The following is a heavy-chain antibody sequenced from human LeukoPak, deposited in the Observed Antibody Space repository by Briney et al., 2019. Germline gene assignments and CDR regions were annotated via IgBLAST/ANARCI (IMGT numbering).Heavy chain of an antibody. CDR1: GGSISSGGYS. J-gene: IGHJ3*02. CDR2: IYHSGST. CDR3: AREKGSLVAFDI. Sequence: SQTLSLTCAVSGGSISSGGYSWSWIRQPPGKGLEWIGYIYHSGSTYYNPSLKSRVTISVDRSKNQFSLKLSSVTAADTAVYYCAREKGSLVAFDIWGQGTMVTVSS. D-gene: IGHD2-15*01. V-gene: IGHV4-30-2*01.